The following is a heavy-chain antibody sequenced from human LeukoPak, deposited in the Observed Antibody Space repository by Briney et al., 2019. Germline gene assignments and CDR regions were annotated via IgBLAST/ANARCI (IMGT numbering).Heavy chain of an antibody. V-gene: IGHV1-46*01. Sequence: ASVKVSCKASGYTFTSYYMHWVRQAPGQGLEWMGIINPSGGSTSYAQKFQGRVTMTRDMSTSTVYMELSSLRSEDTAVYYCARGAGDDSSGYYFDYWGQGTLVTVSS. D-gene: IGHD3-22*01. CDR1: GYTFTSYY. J-gene: IGHJ4*02. CDR3: ARGAGDDSSGYYFDY. CDR2: INPSGGST.